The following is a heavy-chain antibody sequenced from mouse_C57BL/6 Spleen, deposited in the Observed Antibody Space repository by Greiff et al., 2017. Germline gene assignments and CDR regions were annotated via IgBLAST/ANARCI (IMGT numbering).Heavy chain of an antibody. D-gene: IGHD1-1*01. V-gene: IGHV1-80*01. CDR1: GYAFSSYW. CDR2: IYPGDGDT. J-gene: IGHJ2*01. Sequence: QVQLQQSGAELVKPGASVKISCKASGYAFSSYWMNWVKQRPGKGLEWIGQIYPGDGDTNYNGKFKGKATLTADKSSSTAYMQLSSLTSEDSAVYFCARYYYGSSYCDYWGQGTTRTVSS. CDR3: ARYYYGSSYCDY.